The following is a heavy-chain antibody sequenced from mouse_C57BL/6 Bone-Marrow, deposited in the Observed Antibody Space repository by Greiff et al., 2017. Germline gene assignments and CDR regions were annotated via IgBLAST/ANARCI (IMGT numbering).Heavy chain of an antibody. V-gene: IGHV5-16*01. Sequence: EVQLVESEGGLVQPGSSMKLSCTASGFTFSDYYMAWVRQVPEKGLEWVANINYDGSSTYYLDSLKSRFIISRDNAKNILYLQMSSLKSEDTATYYCARDDGSSLVYWGQGTTLTVSS. CDR1: GFTFSDYY. J-gene: IGHJ2*01. CDR3: ARDDGSSLVY. CDR2: INYDGSST. D-gene: IGHD1-1*01.